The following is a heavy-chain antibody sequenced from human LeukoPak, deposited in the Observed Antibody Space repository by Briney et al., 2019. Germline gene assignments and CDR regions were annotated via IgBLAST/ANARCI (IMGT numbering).Heavy chain of an antibody. Sequence: ASVKVSCKASGYTFSNYGISWVRQAPGLGLEWMGWTSYNGNTNYAQKFQGRVAMTTDTSTTTAYMELRSLESDDTAVYYCARHSGSGWQALGYWGQGTLVTVSS. CDR3: ARHSGSGWQALGY. J-gene: IGHJ4*02. CDR1: GYTFSNYG. D-gene: IGHD6-19*01. V-gene: IGHV1-18*04. CDR2: TSYNGNT.